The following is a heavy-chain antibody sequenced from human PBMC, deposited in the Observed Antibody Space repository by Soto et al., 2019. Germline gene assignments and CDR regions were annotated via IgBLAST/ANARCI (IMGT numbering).Heavy chain of an antibody. J-gene: IGHJ4*02. CDR2: FDPEDGET. Sequence: GASVKVSCKVSGYTLTELSMHWVRQAPGKGLEWMGGFDPEDGETIYAQKFQGRVTMTEDTSTDTAYMELSSLRSEDTAVYYCATLYDILTGRDYWGQGTLVTVSS. CDR1: GYTLTELS. V-gene: IGHV1-24*01. CDR3: ATLYDILTGRDY. D-gene: IGHD3-9*01.